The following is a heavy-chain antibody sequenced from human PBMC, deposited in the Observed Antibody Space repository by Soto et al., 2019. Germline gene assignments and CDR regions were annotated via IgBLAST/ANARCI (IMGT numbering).Heavy chain of an antibody. CDR1: GFSLSTSGVG. Sequence: ESGPTLVNPTQTLTLTCTFSGFSLSTSGVGVGWIRQPPGKALEWLALIYWDDDKRYSPSLKSRLTITKDTSKNQVVLTMTNMDPVDTATYYCAHSGYYYDSSGYYYPAPPTFDPWGQGTLVTVSS. CDR3: AHSGYYYDSSGYYYPAPPTFDP. D-gene: IGHD3-22*01. CDR2: IYWDDDK. V-gene: IGHV2-5*02. J-gene: IGHJ5*02.